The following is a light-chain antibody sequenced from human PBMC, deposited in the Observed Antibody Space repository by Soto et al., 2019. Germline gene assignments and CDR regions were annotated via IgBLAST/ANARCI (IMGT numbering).Light chain of an antibody. CDR3: QQRSDCPST. CDR2: DAS. V-gene: IGKV3-11*01. J-gene: IGKJ4*01. Sequence: EIVLSQSPATLSLCPGDSATLPCRASQSVGSYLGWYQQRPGQAPRLLIYDASNRATGIPARFSGRGSGTAFTLTSSSLEPEDFAVYYCQQRSDCPSTFGGGTKVEIK. CDR1: QSVGSY.